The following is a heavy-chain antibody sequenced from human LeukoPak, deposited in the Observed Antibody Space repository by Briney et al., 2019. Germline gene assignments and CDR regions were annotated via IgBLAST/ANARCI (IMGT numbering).Heavy chain of an antibody. V-gene: IGHV3-23*01. D-gene: IGHD3-22*01. Sequence: GGSLRLSCAASGFTFSSYAMSWVRQAPGKGLEWVSAISGSGGSTYYADSVKGRFTISRDNSKNTLYLQMNSLRAEGTAVYYCAKTAGLYYYDSSGYYYWGQGTLVTVSS. CDR3: AKTAGLYYYDSSGYYY. J-gene: IGHJ4*02. CDR2: ISGSGGST. CDR1: GFTFSSYA.